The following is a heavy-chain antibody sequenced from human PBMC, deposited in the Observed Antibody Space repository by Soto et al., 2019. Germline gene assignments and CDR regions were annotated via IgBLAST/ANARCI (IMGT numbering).Heavy chain of an antibody. CDR2: VNQYGSENY. CDR3: ARDTGNGYYGQYTWGMDV. D-gene: IGHD4-17*01. CDR1: GFTFRTYW. V-gene: IGHV3-7*05. Sequence: EVQLVESGGGLVQPGGSLRLSCAASGFTFRTYWMSWVRQAPGKGLEWVGNVNQYGSENYYYVDSVKGRFTISRDNAENSVYLQMNSLRVEDTAVYYCARDTGNGYYGQYTWGMDVWGQGTTVFVSS. J-gene: IGHJ6*02.